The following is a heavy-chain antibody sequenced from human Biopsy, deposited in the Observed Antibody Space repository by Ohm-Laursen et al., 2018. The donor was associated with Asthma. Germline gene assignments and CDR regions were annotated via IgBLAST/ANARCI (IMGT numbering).Heavy chain of an antibody. CDR3: AKDRDYDILTGPPGFDY. D-gene: IGHD3-9*01. V-gene: IGHV1-69*13. Sequence: SVKVSCNSLGGTFNTYVIGWVRQAPGQGLEWMGGINSVFGTTTYPQKFQDRVTITADDSTSTVYMELSSLRSEDTAVYYCAKDRDYDILTGPPGFDYWGQGTLVTVSS. CDR1: GGTFNTYV. CDR2: INSVFGTT. J-gene: IGHJ4*02.